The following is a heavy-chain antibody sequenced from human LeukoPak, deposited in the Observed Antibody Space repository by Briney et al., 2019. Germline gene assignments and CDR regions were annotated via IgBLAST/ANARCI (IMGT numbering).Heavy chain of an antibody. D-gene: IGHD2-15*01. V-gene: IGHV4-4*07. J-gene: IGHJ4*02. Sequence: SETLSLTCTVSGGSISSYYWSWIRQPAGKGLEWIGRIYTSGSTDYNPSLKSRVTMSVDTSKNQFSLKLSSVTAADTAVYYCARVVVVVATGGYFDYWGQGTLVTVSS. CDR1: GGSISSYY. CDR2: IYTSGST. CDR3: ARVVVVVATGGYFDY.